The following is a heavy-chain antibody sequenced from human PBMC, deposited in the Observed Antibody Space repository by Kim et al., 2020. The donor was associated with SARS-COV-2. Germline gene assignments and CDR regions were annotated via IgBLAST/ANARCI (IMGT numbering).Heavy chain of an antibody. V-gene: IGHV3-48*03. J-gene: IGHJ6*02. CDR1: GFTFSSYE. D-gene: IGHD1-7*01. CDR2: ISSSGSTI. Sequence: GGSLRLSCAASGFTFSSYEMNWVRQAPGKGLEWVSYISSSGSTIYYADSVKGRFTISRDNAKNSLYLQMNSLRAEDTAVYYCARDHNWNYLVHYYYGMDVWSQGTTVTVSS. CDR3: ARDHNWNYLVHYYYGMDV.